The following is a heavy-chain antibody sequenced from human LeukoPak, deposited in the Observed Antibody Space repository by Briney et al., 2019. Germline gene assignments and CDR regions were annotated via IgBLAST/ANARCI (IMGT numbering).Heavy chain of an antibody. CDR3: ARKEYNSGFFDY. V-gene: IGHV4-4*02. Sequence: SGTLSLTCAVSGGSISSNTWRSWVRQPPGKGLEWIGEIYHSGSTNYNPSLKSRVTISVDKSKNQFSLNLSSVTAADTAIYYCARKEYNSGFFDYWGQGTLVTVSS. J-gene: IGHJ4*02. D-gene: IGHD5-18*01. CDR2: IYHSGST. CDR1: GGSISSNTW.